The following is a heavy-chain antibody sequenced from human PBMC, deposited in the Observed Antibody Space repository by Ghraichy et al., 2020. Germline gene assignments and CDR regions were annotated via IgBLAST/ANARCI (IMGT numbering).Heavy chain of an antibody. V-gene: IGHV4-39*01. Sequence: SETPSLTCTVSGGSISSSSYYWGWIRQPPGKGLEWIGSIYYSGSTYYNPSLKSRVTISVDTSKNQFSLKLSSVTAADTAVYYCARMYYYGSVLTTPYFDYWGQGTLVTVSS. D-gene: IGHD3-10*01. CDR3: ARMYYYGSVLTTPYFDY. CDR2: IYYSGST. CDR1: GGSISSSSYY. J-gene: IGHJ4*02.